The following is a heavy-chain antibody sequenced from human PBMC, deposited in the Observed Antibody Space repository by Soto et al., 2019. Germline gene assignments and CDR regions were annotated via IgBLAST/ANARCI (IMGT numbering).Heavy chain of an antibody. Sequence: GAPMKVSCQAFGYTFPSYAIHLGRQAPGQRLEWMGWINAGNGNTKYSQKFQGRVTITRDTSASTAYMELTSLRSEDTAVYYCARSSGYYYVDYWGQGTLVTVSS. CDR2: INAGNGNT. J-gene: IGHJ4*02. CDR3: ARSSGYYYVDY. CDR1: GYTFPSYA. D-gene: IGHD3-22*01. V-gene: IGHV1-3*01.